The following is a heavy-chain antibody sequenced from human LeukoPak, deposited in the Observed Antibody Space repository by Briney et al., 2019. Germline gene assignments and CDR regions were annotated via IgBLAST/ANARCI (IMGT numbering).Heavy chain of an antibody. Sequence: GASVKVSCKASGYTFASYGISWVRQAPGQGLEWMGWISAYTGNTNYAQKLQGRVTMTTDTSTSTAYMELRSLRSDDTAVYYCTRVLFSELVDYWGQGTLVTVSS. D-gene: IGHD1-1*01. J-gene: IGHJ4*02. CDR3: TRVLFSELVDY. CDR1: GYTFASYG. CDR2: ISAYTGNT. V-gene: IGHV1-18*01.